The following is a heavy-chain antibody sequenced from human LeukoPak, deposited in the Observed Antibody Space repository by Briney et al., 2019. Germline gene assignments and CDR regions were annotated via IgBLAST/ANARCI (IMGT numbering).Heavy chain of an antibody. V-gene: IGHV3-7*01. CDR3: ARDSWEYQLLFDY. CDR2: IKQEGSEK. J-gene: IGHJ4*02. CDR1: GLTFSSYW. Sequence: PGGSLRLSCAPSGLTFSSYWTSWVRQAPGKGPEWVANIKQEGSEKYYMDSVKGRFTIYRDNAKNSLYLQMNSLRAEDTAVYYCARDSWEYQLLFDYWGQGTLVTVS. D-gene: IGHD2-2*01.